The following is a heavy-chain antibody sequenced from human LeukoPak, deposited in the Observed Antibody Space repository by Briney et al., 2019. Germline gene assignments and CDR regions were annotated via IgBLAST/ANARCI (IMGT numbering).Heavy chain of an antibody. Sequence: GESLKISCKGSGYSFTSYWIGWVRQMPGKGLEWMGIIHPGDSDTRYSPSFQGQVTISADKSISTAYLQWSSLKASDTAMYYCARPQYYYDSSGTYELDYWGQGTLVTVSS. CDR2: IHPGDSDT. D-gene: IGHD3-22*01. J-gene: IGHJ4*02. V-gene: IGHV5-51*01. CDR1: GYSFTSYW. CDR3: ARPQYYYDSSGTYELDY.